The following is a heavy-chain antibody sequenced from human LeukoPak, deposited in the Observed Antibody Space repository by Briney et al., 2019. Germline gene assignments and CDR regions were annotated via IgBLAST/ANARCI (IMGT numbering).Heavy chain of an antibody. CDR1: GYSFTSYW. V-gene: IGHV5-51*01. CDR2: IYPGDSDT. Sequence: GESLKISCKGSGYSFTSYWIGWVRQMPGKGLEWMGVIYPGDSDTRYSPSFQGQVTISADKSISTAFLQWSSLKASDTAIYYCARPMYPLHNAFDIWGQGTMVTVSS. D-gene: IGHD2-8*01. J-gene: IGHJ3*02. CDR3: ARPMYPLHNAFDI.